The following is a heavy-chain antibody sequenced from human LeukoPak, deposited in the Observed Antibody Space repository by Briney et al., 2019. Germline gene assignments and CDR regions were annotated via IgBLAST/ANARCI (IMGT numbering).Heavy chain of an antibody. CDR2: IWYDGSNK. CDR1: GFTFSSYG. J-gene: IGHJ6*02. V-gene: IGHV3-33*01. CDR3: ARDSVAVAGYYYYGMDV. Sequence: PGRSLRLPCAASGFTFSSYGMHWVRQAPGKGLEWVAVIWYDGSNKYYADSVKGRFTISRDNSKNTLYLQMNSLRAEDTAVYYCARDSVAVAGYYYYGMDVWGQGTTVTVSS. D-gene: IGHD6-19*01.